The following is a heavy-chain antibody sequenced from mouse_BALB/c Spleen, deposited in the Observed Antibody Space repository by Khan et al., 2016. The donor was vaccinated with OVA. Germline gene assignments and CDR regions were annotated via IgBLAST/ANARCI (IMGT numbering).Heavy chain of an antibody. J-gene: IGHJ2*01. CDR3: ARGNYYGYYFDY. Sequence: EVQLVESGPGLVKPSQSLSLTCTVTGYSITSGYAWNWIRQFPGNKLEWMGYISYSGGTSYTPSLKSRISITRDTSKNQFFLQLNSVTTGDTATYYCARGNYYGYYFDYWGQGTTLTVSS. D-gene: IGHD1-1*01. CDR2: ISYSGGT. V-gene: IGHV3-2*02. CDR1: GYSITSGYA.